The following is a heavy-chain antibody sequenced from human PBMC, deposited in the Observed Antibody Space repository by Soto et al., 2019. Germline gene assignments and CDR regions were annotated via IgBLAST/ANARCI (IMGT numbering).Heavy chain of an antibody. J-gene: IGHJ4*02. CDR3: ARDQYCGGDCYLYYFDY. D-gene: IGHD2-21*02. Sequence: ASVKVSCKAPGGTFSSYAISWVRQAPGQGLEWMGGIIPIFGTANYAQKFQGRVTITADESTSTAYMELSSLRSEDTAVYYCARDQYCGGDCYLYYFDYWGQGTLVTVSS. CDR2: IIPIFGTA. V-gene: IGHV1-69*13. CDR1: GGTFSSYA.